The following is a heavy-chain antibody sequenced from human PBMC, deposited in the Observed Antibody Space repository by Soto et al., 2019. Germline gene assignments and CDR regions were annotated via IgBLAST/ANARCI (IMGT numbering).Heavy chain of an antibody. CDR1: GDSISGYH. V-gene: IGHV4-4*07. Sequence: QVQLQESGPGLVKPSETLSLTCTVSGDSISGYHWSWIRQSAGKGLEWIGRIYSGGSSNFNPSLKSRVTMSVDMSKHQLSLKLRSVTTADTAVYYCAREYSYHFDPWGQGTLVTVSS. J-gene: IGHJ5*02. CDR3: AREYSYHFDP. CDR2: IYSGGSS. D-gene: IGHD5-12*01.